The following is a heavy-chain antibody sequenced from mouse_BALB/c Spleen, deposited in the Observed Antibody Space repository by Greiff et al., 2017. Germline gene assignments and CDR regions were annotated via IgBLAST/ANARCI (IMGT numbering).Heavy chain of an antibody. CDR3: YRDGNYDYEGYFDY. Sequence: VQLQESGPGLVAPSQCLSISCTASGFSLTGYGVNWVRQPPGKGLEWLGMIWGDGSTDYNSALKSRLSISKDNSNSQVFLNMNSLQTDDTARYYCYRDGNYDYEGYFDYWGQGTTLTVSS. CDR1: GFSLTGYG. CDR2: IWGDGST. D-gene: IGHD2-4*01. J-gene: IGHJ2*01. V-gene: IGHV2-6-7*01.